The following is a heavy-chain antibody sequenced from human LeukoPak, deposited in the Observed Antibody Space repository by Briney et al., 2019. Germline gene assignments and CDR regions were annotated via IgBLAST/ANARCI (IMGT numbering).Heavy chain of an antibody. Sequence: ASVKVSCKASGYTFTGYYIHWVRQAPGQGLEWMGWINPNSGGTNYAQKFQGRVTMTRDKSTSTVYMELSRLRSEDTAVYYCARVSEETGSDYWGQGTLVTVSS. CDR3: ARVSEETGSDY. J-gene: IGHJ4*02. V-gene: IGHV1-2*02. CDR1: GYTFTGYY. D-gene: IGHD3-10*01. CDR2: INPNSGGT.